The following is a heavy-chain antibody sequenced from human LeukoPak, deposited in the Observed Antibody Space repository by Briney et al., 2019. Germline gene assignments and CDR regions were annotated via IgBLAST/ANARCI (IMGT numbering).Heavy chain of an antibody. CDR3: ARDGGGGGGDFDY. V-gene: IGHV4-39*07. D-gene: IGHD3-16*01. CDR2: IYHSGST. CDR1: GGSISSSSYY. Sequence: SETLSLTCTVSGGSISSSSYYWGWIRQPPGKGLEWIGEIYHSGSTNYNLSLKSRVTISVDKSKNQFSLKLNSVTAADTAVYYCARDGGGGGGDFDYWGQGTLVTVSS. J-gene: IGHJ4*02.